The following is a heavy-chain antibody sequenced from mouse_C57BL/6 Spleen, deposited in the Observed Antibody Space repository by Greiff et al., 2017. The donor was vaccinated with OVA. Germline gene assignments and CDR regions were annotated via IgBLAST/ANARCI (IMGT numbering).Heavy chain of an antibody. CDR1: GYTFTDYE. CDR3: TPTSYYDYDPFDY. Sequence: VQLQQSGAELVRPGASVTLSCKASGYTFTDYEMHWVKQTPVHGLEWIGAIDPETGGTAYNQKFKGKAILTADKSSSTAYMELRSLTSEDSAVYYCTPTSYYDYDPFDYWGQGTTLTVSS. V-gene: IGHV1-15*01. D-gene: IGHD2-4*01. CDR2: IDPETGGT. J-gene: IGHJ2*01.